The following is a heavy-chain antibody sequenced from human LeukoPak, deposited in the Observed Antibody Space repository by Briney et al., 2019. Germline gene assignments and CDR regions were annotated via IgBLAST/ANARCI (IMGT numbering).Heavy chain of an antibody. J-gene: IGHJ4*02. Sequence: SETLSLTCTVSGGSISSSSYYWGWIRQPAGKGLEWIGRIYTSGSTNYNPSLKSRVTISVDTSKNQFSLKLSSVTAADTAVYYCARGDGDYVRYYFDYWGQGTLVTVSS. D-gene: IGHD4-17*01. CDR1: GGSISSSSYY. CDR2: IYTSGST. V-gene: IGHV4-61*02. CDR3: ARGDGDYVRYYFDY.